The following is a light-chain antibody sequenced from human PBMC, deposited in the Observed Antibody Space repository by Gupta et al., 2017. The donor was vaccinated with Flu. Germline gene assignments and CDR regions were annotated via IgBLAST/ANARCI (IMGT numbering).Light chain of an antibody. V-gene: IGLV1-44*01. Sequence: SVVTQPPSASGTPGPSAIISSSGSTSNIGSNTVNWYQQHPGTSPRLLIYSDTRRPSGVPDGFSGSKSGTSAALAISGLQSEDEADYYCGAWYDSLNGPVFGRGTKLTVL. J-gene: IGLJ3*02. CDR3: GAWYDSLNGPV. CDR1: TSNIGSNT. CDR2: SDT.